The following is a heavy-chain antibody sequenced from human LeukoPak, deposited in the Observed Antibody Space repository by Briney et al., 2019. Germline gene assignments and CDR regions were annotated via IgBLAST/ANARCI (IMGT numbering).Heavy chain of an antibody. CDR3: ARESPEEVDAFDI. J-gene: IGHJ3*02. Sequence: GSLRLSCAASGFTFSSYWISWVRQAPGKGLEWVANINQDGSEKYYVDSVKGRFAISRDNAKNSLYLQMNSLRAEDTAVYYCARESPEEVDAFDIWGQGTMVTVSS. V-gene: IGHV3-7*01. D-gene: IGHD1-14*01. CDR2: INQDGSEK. CDR1: GFTFSSYW.